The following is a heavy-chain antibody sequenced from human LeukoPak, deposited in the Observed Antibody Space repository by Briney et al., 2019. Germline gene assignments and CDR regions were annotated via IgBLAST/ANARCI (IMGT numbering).Heavy chain of an antibody. CDR1: GYTFTSYD. CDR2: MNPNSGNT. J-gene: IGHJ3*02. V-gene: IGHV1-8*03. Sequence: ASVKVSCKASGYTFTSYDINWVRQATGQGLEWMGWMNPNSGNTGYAQKFQGRVTITRNTSISTAYMELSSLRSEDTAVYYCARSRPPYGGSVFIRIPRSVISFDIWGQGTMVTVSS. CDR3: ARSRPPYGGSVFIRIPRSVISFDI. D-gene: IGHD3-16*01.